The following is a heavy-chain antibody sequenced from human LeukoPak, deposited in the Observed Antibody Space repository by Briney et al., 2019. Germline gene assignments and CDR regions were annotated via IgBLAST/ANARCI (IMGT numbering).Heavy chain of an antibody. CDR3: ARNSYYDNSGEGAFDI. Sequence: KPSETLSLTCTVSGGSISSSSYYWGWIRQPPGKGLEWIGSIYYSGSTYYNPSLKSRVTISVDTSKNQFSLKLSSVTAADTAVYYCARNSYYDNSGEGAFDIWGQGTMVTVSS. V-gene: IGHV4-39*01. CDR1: GGSISSSSYY. D-gene: IGHD3-22*01. J-gene: IGHJ3*02. CDR2: IYYSGST.